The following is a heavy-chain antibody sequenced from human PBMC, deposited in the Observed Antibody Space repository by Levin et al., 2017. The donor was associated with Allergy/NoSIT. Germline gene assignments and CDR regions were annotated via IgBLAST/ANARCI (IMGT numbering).Heavy chain of an antibody. Sequence: ASVKVSCKASGYTFTSYYMHWVRQAPGQGLEWMGIINPSGGSTSYAQKFQGRVTMTRDTSTSTVYMELSSLRSEDTAVYYCARDSVEMATIPYYFDYWGQGTLVTVSS. D-gene: IGHD5-24*01. J-gene: IGHJ4*02. CDR1: GYTFTSYY. CDR2: INPSGGST. CDR3: ARDSVEMATIPYYFDY. V-gene: IGHV1-46*01.